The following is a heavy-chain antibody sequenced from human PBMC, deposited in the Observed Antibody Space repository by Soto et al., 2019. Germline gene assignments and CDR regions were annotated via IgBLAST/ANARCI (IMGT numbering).Heavy chain of an antibody. V-gene: IGHV4-39*01. J-gene: IGHJ4*02. CDR1: GDSIGTTHSY. Sequence: PSETLSLTCTVSGDSIGTTHSYWAWIRQSPGKGLEWIGNIHYSGSTYYMPSLRSRVTLSVDTSKNQFSLRLTPATAEDTAVYYCARHEGNGNVWPLDYWGQGLLVTVSS. CDR3: ARHEGNGNVWPLDY. D-gene: IGHD2-8*01. CDR2: IHYSGST.